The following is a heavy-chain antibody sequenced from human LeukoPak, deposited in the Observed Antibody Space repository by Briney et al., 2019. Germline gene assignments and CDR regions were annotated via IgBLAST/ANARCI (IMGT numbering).Heavy chain of an antibody. CDR3: AKASGSTDYYYYMDV. V-gene: IGHV3-33*06. Sequence: GGSLRLSCAASGFTFSSYGMHWVRQAPGKGLEWVAVIWYDGSNKYYADSVKGRFTISRDNSKNTLYLQMNSLRAEDMAVYYCAKASGSTDYYYYMDVWGKGTTVTVSS. J-gene: IGHJ6*03. D-gene: IGHD1-7*01. CDR1: GFTFSSYG. CDR2: IWYDGSNK.